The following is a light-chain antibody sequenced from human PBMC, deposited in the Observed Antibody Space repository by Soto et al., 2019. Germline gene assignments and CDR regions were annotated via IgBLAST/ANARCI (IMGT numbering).Light chain of an antibody. V-gene: IGKV1-39*01. CDR3: QQYNSYPIT. Sequence: IQMTQSPSSLSASVGDRVTITCRPSQSISSYLNWYQQKPGKATKLLIYAASSLQSGVPSRFSGSGYGTDFTLTISSLQPDDFANYFCQQYNSYPITFGQGTRLEIK. CDR2: AAS. CDR1: QSISSY. J-gene: IGKJ5*01.